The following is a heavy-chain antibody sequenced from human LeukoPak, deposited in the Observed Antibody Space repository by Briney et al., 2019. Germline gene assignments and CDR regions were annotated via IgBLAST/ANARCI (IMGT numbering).Heavy chain of an antibody. Sequence: GGSLRLSCAASGFTFSSYAMHWVRQAPGKGLEWVAVISSDGSNKYYADSMKGRFTISRDNSKNTLYLQMNSLRAEDTALYYCAKDRAFGQFLWGNDYWGQGTLVTVSS. V-gene: IGHV3-30*04. CDR1: GFTFSSYA. J-gene: IGHJ4*02. CDR3: AKDRAFGQFLWGNDY. D-gene: IGHD3-10*01. CDR2: ISSDGSNK.